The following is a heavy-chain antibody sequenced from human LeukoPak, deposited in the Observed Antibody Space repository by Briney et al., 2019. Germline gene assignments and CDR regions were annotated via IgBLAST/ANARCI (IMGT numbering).Heavy chain of an antibody. CDR3: AKEPEPSLEWHFDN. CDR2: ISGSGGSK. CDR1: RFPPRKYA. V-gene: IGHV3-23*01. J-gene: IGHJ4*02. D-gene: IGHD3-3*02. Sequence: PGGSLRLSCVGSRFPPRKYAMSWVRQAPGKGLEWASGISGSGGSKYYADSVRGRFTISRDNSKDTLFLQMSSLRADDTAKYYCAKEPEPSLEWHFDNWGQGTLVIVSS.